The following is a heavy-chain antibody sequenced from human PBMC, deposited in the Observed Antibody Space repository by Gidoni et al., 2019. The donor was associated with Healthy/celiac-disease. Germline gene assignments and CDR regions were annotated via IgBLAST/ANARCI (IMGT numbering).Heavy chain of an antibody. CDR1: GGSFSRYY. V-gene: IGHV4-34*01. Sequence: QVQLQQWGAGLLKHSEALSLTCPVYGGSFSRYYWSWIRQPPGKGLEWIGEINHSGSTNCNPSLKSRVTISVDTSENQFSLKLNSVTAADTAVYYCARGRSVDYWGQRTLVTVSS. J-gene: IGHJ4*02. CDR3: ARGRSVDY. CDR2: INHSGST. D-gene: IGHD1-26*01.